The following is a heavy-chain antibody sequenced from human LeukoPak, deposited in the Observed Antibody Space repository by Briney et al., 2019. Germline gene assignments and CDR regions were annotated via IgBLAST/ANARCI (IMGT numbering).Heavy chain of an antibody. CDR3: AKDEYCGGDCQPGYFQH. CDR2: ISYDGFNK. Sequence: GGSLRLSCAASGFTFSSYAFHWVRQAPGKGLEWVAVISYDGFNKDYADSVKGRFTIPRDNSENTLYLQMNNLKAEDTAIYYCAKDEYCGGDCQPGYFQHWGQGTPVTVSS. V-gene: IGHV3-30*18. CDR1: GFTFSSYA. D-gene: IGHD2-21*02. J-gene: IGHJ1*01.